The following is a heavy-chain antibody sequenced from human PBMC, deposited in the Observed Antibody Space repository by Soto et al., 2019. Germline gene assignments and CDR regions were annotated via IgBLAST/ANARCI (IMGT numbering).Heavy chain of an antibody. Sequence: GASVKVSCKASGGTFSSYTIGWVRKAPGQRIEWMGKIIPILGIAHYAQKFQGRVTITADKSTSTAYMELSSLRSEDTAVYYCVRGPRRAYCSGGSCSLNWFDPWGQGTLVTVSS. J-gene: IGHJ5*02. CDR3: VRGPRRAYCSGGSCSLNWFDP. D-gene: IGHD2-15*01. CDR2: IIPILGIA. V-gene: IGHV1-69*02. CDR1: GGTFSSYT.